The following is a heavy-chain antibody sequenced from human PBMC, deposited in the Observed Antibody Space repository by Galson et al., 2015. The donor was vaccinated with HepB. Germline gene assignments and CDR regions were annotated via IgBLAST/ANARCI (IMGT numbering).Heavy chain of an antibody. D-gene: IGHD3-3*01. V-gene: IGHV1-46*01. CDR1: GYTFTSYY. CDR2: INPSGGST. CDR3: ATVRAEHYDFWSGPFDY. Sequence: SVKVSCKASGYTFTSYYMHWVRQAPGQGLEWMGIINPSGGSTSYAQKFQGRVTMTRGTSTSTVYMELSSLRSEDTAVYYCATVRAEHYDFWSGPFDYWGQGTLVTVSS. J-gene: IGHJ4*02.